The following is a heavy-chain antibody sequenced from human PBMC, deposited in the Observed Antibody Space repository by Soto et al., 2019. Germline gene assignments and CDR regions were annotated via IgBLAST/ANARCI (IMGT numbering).Heavy chain of an antibody. J-gene: IGHJ6*02. Sequence: GGSLSLSCAASGFTFSSYGIHWIRQAPGKGLERVALISYDGSNKYYADTVKGRFTISRDNSKNTLYLQVSSLRAEDTAVYYCAKEDIAQWLVGGRYYNYVMDVWGQGTTVTVSS. D-gene: IGHD6-19*01. CDR3: AKEDIAQWLVGGRYYNYVMDV. CDR1: GFTFSSYG. V-gene: IGHV3-30*18. CDR2: ISYDGSNK.